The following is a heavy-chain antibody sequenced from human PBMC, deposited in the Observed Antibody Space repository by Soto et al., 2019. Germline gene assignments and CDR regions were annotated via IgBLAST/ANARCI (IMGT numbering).Heavy chain of an antibody. J-gene: IGHJ4*02. Sequence: EVQLVESGGGLVQPGGSLRLSCAASGFSFSGYWMSWVRQAPGKGLEWVAKMKPDGRQKSYVDSVKGRFTISRDNAKNSLYLQMNNLRAEDTAVYYCARDGLLDREVTNYFGYWGQGTLVTVSS. CDR1: GFSFSGYW. CDR3: ARDGLLDREVTNYFGY. CDR2: MKPDGRQK. V-gene: IGHV3-7*01. D-gene: IGHD3-10*01.